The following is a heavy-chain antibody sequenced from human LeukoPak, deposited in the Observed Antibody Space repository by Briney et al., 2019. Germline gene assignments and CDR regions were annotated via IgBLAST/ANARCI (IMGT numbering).Heavy chain of an antibody. CDR2: FDPEDGET. Sequence: GASVKVSCKVSGYTLTELSMHWVRQAPGKGLEWMGAFDPEDGETIYAQKFQGRVTMTEDTSTDTAYMELSSLRSEDTAVYYCALRPVHYYGSGSYWGFDPWGQGTLVTVSS. D-gene: IGHD3-10*01. V-gene: IGHV1-24*01. J-gene: IGHJ5*02. CDR1: GYTLTELS. CDR3: ALRPVHYYGSGSYWGFDP.